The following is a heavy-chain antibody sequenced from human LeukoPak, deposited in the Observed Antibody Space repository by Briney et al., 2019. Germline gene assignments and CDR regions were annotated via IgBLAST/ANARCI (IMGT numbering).Heavy chain of an antibody. CDR3: ARTEGDYGSGSYFGLFDY. V-gene: IGHV4-61*01. Sequence: SETLSLTCTVSGGSVSSGSYYWSWIRQPPGKGLEWIGYIYYSGSTNYNPSLKSRVTISVDTSKNQFSLKLSSVTAADTAVYYCARTEGDYGSGSYFGLFDYWGQGTLVTVSS. J-gene: IGHJ4*02. CDR1: GGSVSSGSYY. CDR2: IYYSGST. D-gene: IGHD3-10*01.